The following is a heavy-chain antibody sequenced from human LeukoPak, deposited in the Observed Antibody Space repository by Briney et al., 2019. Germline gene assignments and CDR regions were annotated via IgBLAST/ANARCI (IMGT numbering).Heavy chain of an antibody. D-gene: IGHD3-3*01. V-gene: IGHV3-7*01. CDR2: IKQDGSEK. CDR1: GFTFSSYW. J-gene: IGHJ4*02. CDR3: ARGTYYDFWSDNMFDY. Sequence: GGSLRLSCAASGFTFSSYWMSWVRQAPGKGLEWVANIKQDGSEKYYVDSVKGRFTISRDNAKNSLYLQMNSLRAEDTAVYYCARGTYYDFWSDNMFDYWGQGTLVTVSS.